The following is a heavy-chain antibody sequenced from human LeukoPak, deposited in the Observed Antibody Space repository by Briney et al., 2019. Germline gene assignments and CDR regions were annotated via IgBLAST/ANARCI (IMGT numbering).Heavy chain of an antibody. CDR1: GFTFSSYA. D-gene: IGHD3-10*01. J-gene: IGHJ4*02. CDR3: ALGYFDY. Sequence: GGSLRLSCAASGFTFSSYAMSWVRQAPGKGLQWVSTISGSDDSTYYADSVKGRFTISRDNSKNTLYLQMNSLRAEDTAVYYCALGYFDYWGQGTLVTVSS. CDR2: ISGSDDST. V-gene: IGHV3-23*01.